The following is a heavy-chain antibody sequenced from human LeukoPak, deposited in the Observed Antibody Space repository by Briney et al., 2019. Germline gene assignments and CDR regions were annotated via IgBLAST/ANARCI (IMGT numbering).Heavy chain of an antibody. V-gene: IGHV3-72*01. D-gene: IGHD1-26*01. J-gene: IGHJ4*02. Sequence: HPGGSLRLSCAASGFTFSDHFLDWVRQAPGKGLEWVGRTRNKANSYITEYAASVKGRFTISRDDSKNSLYLQMSSLKTDDTAMYYSASIRGTFGYWGQGTLVTVSS. CDR2: TRNKANSYIT. CDR1: GFTFSDHF. CDR3: ASIRGTFGY.